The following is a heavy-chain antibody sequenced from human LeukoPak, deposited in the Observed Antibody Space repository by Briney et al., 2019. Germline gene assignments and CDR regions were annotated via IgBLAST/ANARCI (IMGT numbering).Heavy chain of an antibody. J-gene: IGHJ3*02. D-gene: IGHD1-1*01. CDR1: GGSISTSGYY. CDR3: ARLRYNWILPGPDAFDI. V-gene: IGHV4-39*01. CDR2: IYYSGST. Sequence: PSETLSLTCTVSGGSISTSGYYWGWIRQPPGKGLEWIGTIYYSGSTYYSPSLKSRVTISVDTSKNQFSLKLSSVTAADTAVYYCARLRYNWILPGPDAFDIWGQGTKVTVSS.